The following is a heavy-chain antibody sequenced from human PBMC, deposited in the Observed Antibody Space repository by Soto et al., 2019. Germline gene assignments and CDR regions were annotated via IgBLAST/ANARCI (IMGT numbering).Heavy chain of an antibody. CDR3: ARLARVGPVTTDLDY. D-gene: IGHD4-17*01. Sequence: QVQLQQWGAGLLKPSETLSLTCAVYGGSFSGYYWSWIRQPPGKGLEWIGEINHSGSTNYKPSLKERGPKXXHXSXXQFSLKLSSVTAADTTVYYCARLARVGPVTTDLDYWGQGTLVTVSS. CDR1: GGSFSGYY. CDR2: INHSGST. V-gene: IGHV4-34*01. J-gene: IGHJ4*02.